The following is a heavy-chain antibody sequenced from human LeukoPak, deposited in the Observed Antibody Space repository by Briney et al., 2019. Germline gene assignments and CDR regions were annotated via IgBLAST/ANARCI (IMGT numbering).Heavy chain of an antibody. CDR1: GYTFTSYS. CDR3: ARALGGSGSYFLTFDY. D-gene: IGHD1-26*01. Sequence: ASVKVSCKASGYTFTSYSINWVRQAPGQGLEWMGWISAYNGNTKYAQKLQGRVTMTTDTSTSTAYMELRSLRSDDTAVYYCARALGGSGSYFLTFDYWGQGTLVTVSS. J-gene: IGHJ4*02. CDR2: ISAYNGNT. V-gene: IGHV1-18*01.